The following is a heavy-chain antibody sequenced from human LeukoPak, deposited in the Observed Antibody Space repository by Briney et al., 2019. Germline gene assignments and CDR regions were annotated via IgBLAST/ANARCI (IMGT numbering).Heavy chain of an antibody. V-gene: IGHV4-38-2*02. D-gene: IGHD1-14*01. CDR2: VSHSGIT. J-gene: IGHJ6*03. CDR1: GFSISSDYY. CDR3: ATNQPSSDYYYYMDV. Sequence: SETLSLTCTVSGFSISSDYYWGWIRQPPGKGLEWLGSVSHSGITYYNSSLNSRVTISVDTSKNQFSLKLSSVTAADTAVYYCATNQPSSDYYYYMDVWGKGTTVTVSS.